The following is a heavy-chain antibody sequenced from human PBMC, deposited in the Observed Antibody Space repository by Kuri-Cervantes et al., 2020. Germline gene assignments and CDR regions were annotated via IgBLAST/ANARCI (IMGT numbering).Heavy chain of an antibody. CDR2: ISVSGDST. CDR1: GFTFSSYA. D-gene: IGHD6-19*01. CDR3: ANGASSGWYFDY. Sequence: GESLKISCAASGFTFSSYAMSWVRQAPGKGLEWVSAISVSGDSTYYADSVKGRFTISRDNSKNTLYLQMNSLRAEDTAVYYCANGASSGWYFDYWGQGTLVTVSS. J-gene: IGHJ4*02. V-gene: IGHV3-23*01.